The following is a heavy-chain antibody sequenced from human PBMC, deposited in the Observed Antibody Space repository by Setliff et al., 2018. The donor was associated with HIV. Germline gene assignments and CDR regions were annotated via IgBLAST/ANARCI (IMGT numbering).Heavy chain of an antibody. J-gene: IGHJ6*02. CDR3: SVASRPAGSRHYYYGMDV. Sequence: PGESLRLSCTASGFTFGDYAMSWVRQAPGKGLEWVGFIRSKAYGGTTEYAASVKGRFTISRDDSKSIAYLQMNSLKTEDTAVYYCSVASRPAGSRHYYYGMDVWGQGTTVTVSS. CDR1: GFTFGDYA. D-gene: IGHD2-15*01. V-gene: IGHV3-49*04. CDR2: IRSKAYGGTT.